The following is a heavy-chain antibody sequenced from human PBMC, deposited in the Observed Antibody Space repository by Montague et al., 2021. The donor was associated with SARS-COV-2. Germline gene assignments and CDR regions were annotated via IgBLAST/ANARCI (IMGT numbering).Heavy chain of an antibody. CDR2: INHSGGT. Sequence: ESLSLTCAVYGGSFSGHSWTWIRQPPGKGLEWIGEINHSGGTNYNPSLKSRVTISVDTSKNQFSLKLSSLTAADTAVYYCARGLTDVTVILVFVGASLYFDSWGQGALVTVSS. CDR1: GGSFSGHS. V-gene: IGHV4-34*01. D-gene: IGHD3-22*01. CDR3: ARGLTDVTVILVFVGASLYFDS. J-gene: IGHJ4*02.